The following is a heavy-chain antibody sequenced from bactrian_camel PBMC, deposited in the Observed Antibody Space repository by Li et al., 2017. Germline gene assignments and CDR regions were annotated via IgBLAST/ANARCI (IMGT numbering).Heavy chain of an antibody. CDR2: IYSGGGST. CDR3: AADFVDLSGPGDYPYGCPEPRDFGDFGY. D-gene: IGHD4*01. J-gene: IGHJ6*01. CDR1: EYPRT. Sequence: DVQLVESGGGSVQAGESLRLSCASREYPRTMGWFRQAPGKKREGVAVIYSGGGSTYYTDSVKGRFTISKAGARNTLYLAMNDLKPEDTAIYYCAADFVDLSGPGDYPYGCPEPRDFGDFGYWGRGTQVTVS. V-gene: IGHV3S31*01.